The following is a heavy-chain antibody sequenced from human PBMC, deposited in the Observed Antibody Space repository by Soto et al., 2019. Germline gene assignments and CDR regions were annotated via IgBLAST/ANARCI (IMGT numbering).Heavy chain of an antibody. J-gene: IGHJ5*02. Sequence: GGSLRLSCTASGFTFGDYAMSWFRQAPGKGLEWVGFIRSKAYGGTTEYAASVKGRFTISIDDSKSIAYLQMNSLKTEDTAVYYCTRASGVKPNWFDPWGQGTLVTVSS. CDR3: TRASGVKPNWFDP. D-gene: IGHD2-15*01. CDR1: GFTFGDYA. V-gene: IGHV3-49*03. CDR2: IRSKAYGGTT.